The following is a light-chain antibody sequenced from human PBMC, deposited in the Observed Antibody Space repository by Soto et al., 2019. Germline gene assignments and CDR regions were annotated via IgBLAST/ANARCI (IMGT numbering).Light chain of an antibody. J-gene: IGKJ5*01. CDR1: QSVDNN. CDR2: GSF. Sequence: EIVRTQSPVTLSASPWARATLSCRASQSVDNNVAWYQQKPCQAPRLLIVGSFARATGIPARFSGSGSGSEFTLTISGLQSEDFAVYYCQQYNDRPTITFGQGTKLDIK. CDR3: QQYNDRPTIT. V-gene: IGKV3-15*01.